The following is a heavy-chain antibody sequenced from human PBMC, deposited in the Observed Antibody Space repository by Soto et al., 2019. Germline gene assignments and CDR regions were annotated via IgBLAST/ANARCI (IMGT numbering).Heavy chain of an antibody. V-gene: IGHV3-30*18. D-gene: IGHD6-19*01. CDR1: GFTVSITG. CDR3: AKDWGSSGWFNWFGP. J-gene: IGHJ5*02. CDR2: ISYDGSEK. Sequence: QVQLVESGGGVVQPGGSLRLSCAASGFTVSITGMHWVRQAPGRGLEWVAMISYDGSEKYYADSVKGRFTVSRDNSKNTLYLQMDGLRDDDTAVYYCAKDWGSSGWFNWFGPWGQGTQVAVSS.